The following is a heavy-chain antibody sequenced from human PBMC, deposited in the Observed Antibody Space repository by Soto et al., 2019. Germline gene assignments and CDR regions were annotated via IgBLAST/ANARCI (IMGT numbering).Heavy chain of an antibody. D-gene: IGHD7-27*01. CDR2: ISYDGSNK. V-gene: IGHV3-30-3*01. Sequence: QVQLVESGGGVVQPGRSLRLSCAASGFTFSSYAMHWVHQAPGKGLEWVAVISYDGSNKYYADSVKGRFTISRDNSKNTLYLQMNSLRAEETAVYYCARERAGLTGWGQGTLVTVSS. CDR3: ARERAGLTG. CDR1: GFTFSSYA. J-gene: IGHJ4*02.